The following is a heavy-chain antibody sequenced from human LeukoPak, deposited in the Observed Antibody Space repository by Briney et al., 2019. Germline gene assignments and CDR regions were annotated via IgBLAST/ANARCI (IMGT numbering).Heavy chain of an antibody. J-gene: IGHJ6*02. CDR3: ARGRGITMFRGGSSYYSGREV. CDR2: INHSGST. CDR1: GGSFSGYY. Sequence: SETLSLTCAVYGGSFSGYYWSWIRQPPGKGLEWIGEINHSGSTNYNPSLKSRVTISVDTSKNQFSLKLSSVTAADTAVYYCARGRGITMFRGGSSYYSGREVWGQGTTVTASS. V-gene: IGHV4-34*01. D-gene: IGHD3-10*01.